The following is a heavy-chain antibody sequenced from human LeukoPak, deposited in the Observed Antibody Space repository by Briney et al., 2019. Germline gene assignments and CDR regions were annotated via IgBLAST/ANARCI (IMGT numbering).Heavy chain of an antibody. V-gene: IGHV3-11*01. CDR2: INSGGDTI. J-gene: IGHJ4*02. D-gene: IGHD5-18*01. Sequence: PGGSLRLSCTASGFSFSDNFMGWIRQAPGKGLEWVSYINSGGDTIHYLDAVKGRFSISRDNSKRSLYLQMSRLKVDDTAVYYCARGGYGWTFKQWRQGTLVSVSS. CDR3: ARGGYGWTFKQ. CDR1: GFSFSDNF.